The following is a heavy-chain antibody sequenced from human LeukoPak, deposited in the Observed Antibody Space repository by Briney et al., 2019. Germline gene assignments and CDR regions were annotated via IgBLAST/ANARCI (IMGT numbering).Heavy chain of an antibody. CDR1: GFTFSGYW. D-gene: IGHD3-16*01. V-gene: IGHV3-74*01. J-gene: IGHJ4*02. CDR3: VGALMSPSEY. Sequence: GGSLRLSCAASGFTFSGYWMHWVRQAPGKGLVWVSRINSDGSSTSYADSVKGRFTISRDNAKNTLYLQMNSLRVEDTAVYYCVGALMSPSEYWGQGTLVTVSS. CDR2: INSDGSST.